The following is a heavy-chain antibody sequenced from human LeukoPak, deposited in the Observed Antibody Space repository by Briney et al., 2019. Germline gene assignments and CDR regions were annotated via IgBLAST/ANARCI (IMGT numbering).Heavy chain of an antibody. D-gene: IGHD3-3*01. CDR2: IYSGGNT. Sequence: GGSLRLSCAASGLTVSSTYMSWVRQTPGKGLEWVSVIYSGGNTYYADSVKGRFTISRDNSKNTLYLQMNSLRAEDTVVYYCARDLLEWYFDYWGQGTLVTVSS. V-gene: IGHV3-66*01. CDR3: ARDLLEWYFDY. J-gene: IGHJ4*02. CDR1: GLTVSSTY.